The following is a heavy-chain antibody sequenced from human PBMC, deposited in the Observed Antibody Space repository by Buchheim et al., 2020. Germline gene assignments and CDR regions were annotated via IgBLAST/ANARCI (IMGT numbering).Heavy chain of an antibody. CDR3: ARSYSSSSSEFDY. CDR1: GFTFSSYA. CDR2: ISYDGSNK. D-gene: IGHD6-6*01. J-gene: IGHJ4*02. V-gene: IGHV3-30-3*01. Sequence: QVQLVESGGGVVQPGRSLRLSCAASGFTFSSYAMHWVRQAPGKGLEWVAVISYDGSNKYYADSVKGRFTISRDNSKNTLSLQMNSLRAEDTAVYYCARSYSSSSSEFDYWGQGTL.